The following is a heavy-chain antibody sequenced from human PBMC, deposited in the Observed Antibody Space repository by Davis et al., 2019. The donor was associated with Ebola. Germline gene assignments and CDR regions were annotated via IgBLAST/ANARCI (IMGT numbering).Heavy chain of an antibody. CDR3: VRHYSTVWYHYDYFDY. V-gene: IGHV3-66*04. CDR2: MYTACTTRCT. J-gene: IGHJ4*02. CDR1: GFSVSSIY. D-gene: IGHD6-19*01. Sequence: GGSLRLSCAASGFSVSSIYVSWVRQAPGKGLEWVSVMYTACTTRCTDYADSVKGRFIVSRDNSKNTVFLQMNNLRAEDTAVYYCVRHYSTVWYHYDYFDYWGQGVLVTVSS.